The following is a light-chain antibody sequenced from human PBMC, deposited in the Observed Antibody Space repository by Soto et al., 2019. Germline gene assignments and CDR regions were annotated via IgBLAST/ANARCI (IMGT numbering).Light chain of an antibody. CDR1: SSNIGAGYD. Sequence: QSVLARPPSVSGALGQRVTISCTGSSSNIGAGYDVHWYQQLPGTAPKLLIYGNSNRPSGVPDRFSGSKSGTSASLAITGLQAEDEADYYCQSYDSSLSGSVFGGGTKLTVL. CDR2: GNS. V-gene: IGLV1-40*01. J-gene: IGLJ2*01. CDR3: QSYDSSLSGSV.